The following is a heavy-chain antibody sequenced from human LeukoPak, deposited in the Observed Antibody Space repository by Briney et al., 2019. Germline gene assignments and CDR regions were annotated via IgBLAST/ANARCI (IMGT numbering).Heavy chain of an antibody. CDR2: INPNSGGT. CDR3: ARGGSDWYHYDSSGYHV. J-gene: IGHJ4*02. V-gene: IGHV1-2*02. CDR1: GYTFTAYY. D-gene: IGHD3-22*01. Sequence: GASVKVSCKASGYTFTAYYMHWVRQPPGQGLEWMGWINPNSGGTNYAQKFQGRVPMTRDTSIRTASMELSRLRSDDTAVYYCARGGSDWYHYDSSGYHVWGQGTLVTVSS.